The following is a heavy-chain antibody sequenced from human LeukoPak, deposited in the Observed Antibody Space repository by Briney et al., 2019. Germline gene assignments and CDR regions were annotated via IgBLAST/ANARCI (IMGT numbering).Heavy chain of an antibody. V-gene: IGHV3-48*03. CDR3: ARDGKGCTSTSCYEWFDY. CDR2: ISSSGSTI. CDR1: GFTSSSYE. D-gene: IGHD2-2*01. Sequence: SGGSLRLSCAASGFTSSSYEMNWVRQAPGKGLEWVSYISSSGSTIYYADSVKGRFTISRDNAKNSLYLQMNSLRAEDTAIYYCARDGKGCTSTSCYEWFDYWGQGTLVTVSS. J-gene: IGHJ4*02.